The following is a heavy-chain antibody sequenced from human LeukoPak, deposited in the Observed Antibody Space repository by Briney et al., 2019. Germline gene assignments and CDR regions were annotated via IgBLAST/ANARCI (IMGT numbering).Heavy chain of an antibody. V-gene: IGHV1-69*13. CDR3: ARDHDILTGPQNVNDDY. CDR2: IIPIFGTA. Sequence: SVTVSCEASGGTFSSYAISWVRQAPGQGLEWMGGIIPIFGTANYAQKFQGRVTITADESTSTAYMELSSLRSEDTAVYYCARDHDILTGPQNVNDDYWGQGTLVTVSS. D-gene: IGHD3-9*01. J-gene: IGHJ4*02. CDR1: GGTFSSYA.